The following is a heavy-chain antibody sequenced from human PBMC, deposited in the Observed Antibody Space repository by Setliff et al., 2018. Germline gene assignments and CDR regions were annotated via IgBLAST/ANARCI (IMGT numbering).Heavy chain of an antibody. D-gene: IGHD3-3*01. V-gene: IGHV3-23*01. CDR3: AKDPQIRFLEWLSRVYFDY. CDR2: ISATGGAT. Sequence: PGGSLRLSCAASGFTFSIYSMSWVRQAPGKGLEWVALISATGGATYYADSVKGRFTIFRDNSKNTLYLQMNSLRAEDTAVYYCAKDPQIRFLEWLSRVYFDYWGQGTLVTVSS. CDR1: GFTFSIYS. J-gene: IGHJ4*02.